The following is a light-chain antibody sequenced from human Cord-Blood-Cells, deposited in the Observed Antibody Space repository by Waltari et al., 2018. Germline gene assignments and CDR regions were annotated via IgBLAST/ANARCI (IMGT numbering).Light chain of an antibody. CDR3: QQRSNWPRT. V-gene: IGKV3-11*01. CDR2: YAS. Sequence: EIVLTQSPATLSLSPGERATLSCRASQSVSSYLAWYQQKPGQAPRLLIYYASNMATGIPARFSGSGSGTDFTLTIRSLEPEDFTVYYCQQRSNWPRTFGQGTKVEIK. J-gene: IGKJ1*01. CDR1: QSVSSY.